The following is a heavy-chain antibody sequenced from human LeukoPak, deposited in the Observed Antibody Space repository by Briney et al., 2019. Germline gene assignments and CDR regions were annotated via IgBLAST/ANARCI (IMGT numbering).Heavy chain of an antibody. J-gene: IGHJ4*02. Sequence: PGRSLRLSCAASGFTFSSYAMIWVRQAPGKGPEWVSAISINADNTYYAESVKGRFTISRDNSKNTLYLQMNSLRAEDTAVYYCAKAVGGYDYFDYWGQGTLVTVSS. CDR3: AKAVGGYDYFDY. V-gene: IGHV3-23*01. CDR1: GFTFSSYA. D-gene: IGHD1-26*01. CDR2: ISINADNT.